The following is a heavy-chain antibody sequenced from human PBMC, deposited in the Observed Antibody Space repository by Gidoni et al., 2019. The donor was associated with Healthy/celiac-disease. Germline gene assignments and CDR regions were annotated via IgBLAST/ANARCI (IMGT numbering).Heavy chain of an antibody. J-gene: IGHJ5*02. CDR1: GGSISSGGYS. CDR2: IYHSGST. Sequence: QLQLQESGSGLVKPSQTLSLTCAVSGGSISSGGYSWSWIRQPPGKGLEWIGYIYHSGSTYYNPSLKSRVTISVDRSKNQFSLKLSSVTAADTAVYYCARHRYSSSVGSPTSNWFDPWGQGTLVTVSS. CDR3: ARHRYSSSVGSPTSNWFDP. D-gene: IGHD6-6*01. V-gene: IGHV4-30-2*01.